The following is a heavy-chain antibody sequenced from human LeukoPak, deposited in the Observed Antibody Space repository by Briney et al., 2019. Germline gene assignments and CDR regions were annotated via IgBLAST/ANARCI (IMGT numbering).Heavy chain of an antibody. V-gene: IGHV3-53*01. D-gene: IGHD5-18*01. Sequence: GGSLRLSCAASGFTVSSSYMSWVRQAPGKGLELVSLIYSGGSTYYAASAKGRFTISRDNSKNTLYLQMNSLRPEDTAVYYCAKGYNYAYEYWGQGTLVTVSS. CDR2: IYSGGST. J-gene: IGHJ4*02. CDR1: GFTVSSSY. CDR3: AKGYNYAYEY.